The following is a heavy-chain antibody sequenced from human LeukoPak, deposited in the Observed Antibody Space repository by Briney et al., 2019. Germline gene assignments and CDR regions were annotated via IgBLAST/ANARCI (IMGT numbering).Heavy chain of an antibody. CDR3: AKDKYYYDSSGYYPFDY. V-gene: IGHV3-23*01. Sequence: GGTLRLSSAASGFTFSNYGMNWVRQAPGKGLEWLSAISGNGGSTYYADSVKGRFTISRDNSKNTLYLQMNSLRAEDTAVYYCAKDKYYYDSSGYYPFDYWGQGTLVTVSS. J-gene: IGHJ4*02. CDR1: GFTFSNYG. D-gene: IGHD3-22*01. CDR2: ISGNGGST.